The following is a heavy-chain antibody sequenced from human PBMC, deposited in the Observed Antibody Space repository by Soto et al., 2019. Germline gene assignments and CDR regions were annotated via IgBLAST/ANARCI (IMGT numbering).Heavy chain of an antibody. J-gene: IGHJ1*01. D-gene: IGHD1-26*01. Sequence: SVKVSCKASGGTFNTYTFSWVRQAPGQGLEWMGSIIPIFGTTHYAQSFQGRLSITADQSSTTTYMELRSLTSHDTALYYCTRIPRYSFPTSDPLDNWGQGTLVTVSS. CDR3: TRIPRYSFPTSDPLDN. CDR1: GGTFNTYT. CDR2: IIPIFGTT. V-gene: IGHV1-69*13.